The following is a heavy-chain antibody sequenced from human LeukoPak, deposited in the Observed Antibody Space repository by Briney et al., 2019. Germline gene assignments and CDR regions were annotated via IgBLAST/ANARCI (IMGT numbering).Heavy chain of an antibody. CDR3: ARGYCSSTSCYAYHFDY. D-gene: IGHD2-2*01. Sequence: GTLVKVSCKASGVTFSSYAIAWVHQAPGQGLEWIGSIIPIFGTAHYAQKLQGRVTITTDESTSTAYVELSSLRSEDTAGYYCARGYCSSTSCYAYHFDYWGQGTLVTVSS. CDR2: IIPIFGTA. J-gene: IGHJ4*02. V-gene: IGHV1-69*05. CDR1: GVTFSSYA.